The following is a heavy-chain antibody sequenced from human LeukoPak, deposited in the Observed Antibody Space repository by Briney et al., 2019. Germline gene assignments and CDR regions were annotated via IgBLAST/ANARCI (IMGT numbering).Heavy chain of an antibody. V-gene: IGHV4-59*01. CDR3: AKSMTTDYYGMDV. J-gene: IGHJ6*02. CDR1: GGSISSYY. CDR2: IYYSGST. D-gene: IGHD4-17*01. Sequence: SETLSLTCIVSGGSISSYYWSWIRQPPRKGLEWIAYIYYSGSTNYNPSLKSRVTMSVDMSKNRFSLTLSSVTAADTAVYYCAKSMTTDYYGMDVWGQGTTVTVSS.